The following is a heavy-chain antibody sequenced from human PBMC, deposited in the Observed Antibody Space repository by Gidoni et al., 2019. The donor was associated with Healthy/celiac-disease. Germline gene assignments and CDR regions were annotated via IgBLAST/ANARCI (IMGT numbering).Heavy chain of an antibody. V-gene: IGHV3-30*18. CDR2: ISYDGSNK. CDR1: FTFSSYG. J-gene: IGHJ4*02. Sequence: QVQLVASGGGVVQPGFTFSSYGMHWVRQAPGKGLEWVAVISYDGSNKYYADSVKGRFTISRDNSKNTLYLQMNSLRAEDTAVYYCANTPGGSGYYTFFDYWGQGTLVTVSS. CDR3: ANTPGGSGYYTFFDY. D-gene: IGHD3-22*01.